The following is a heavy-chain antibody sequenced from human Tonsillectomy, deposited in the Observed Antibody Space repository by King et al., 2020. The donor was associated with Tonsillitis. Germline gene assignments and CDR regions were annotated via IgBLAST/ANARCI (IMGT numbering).Heavy chain of an antibody. CDR3: ARDPDVGWYFDS. J-gene: IGHJ4*02. D-gene: IGHD6-19*01. V-gene: IGHV3-33*05. Sequence: QLVQSGGGVVQPGRSLRLSCAASGFTFSSYAMHWVRQAPGKGLEWVAVISSDGRNKYYAESVKGRFTMSRDNSKSTLFLQMNTLRAEDTAVYYCARDPDVGWYFDSWGQGTLVTVSS. CDR2: ISSDGRNK. CDR1: GFTFSSYA.